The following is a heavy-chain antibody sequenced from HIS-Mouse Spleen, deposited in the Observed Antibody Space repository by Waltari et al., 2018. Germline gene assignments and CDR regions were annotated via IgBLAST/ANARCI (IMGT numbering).Heavy chain of an antibody. CDR1: GYTFTSYY. V-gene: IGHV1-46*01. CDR2: STPSGGST. J-gene: IGHJ4*02. Sequence: QVQLVQSGAEVKKPGASVKGSCKASGYTFTSYYMHWVRQAPGQGLEWMGISTPSGGSTSYAQKFQGRVTMTRDPSTSTVYMERSSLRSEDTAVYYCARGPHRLSHIDYWGQGTLVTVSS. CDR3: ARGPHRLSHIDY.